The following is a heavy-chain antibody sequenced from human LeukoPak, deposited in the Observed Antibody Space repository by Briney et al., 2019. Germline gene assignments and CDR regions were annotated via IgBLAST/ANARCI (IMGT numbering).Heavy chain of an antibody. CDR1: GGSISSSRYY. D-gene: IGHD6-6*01. CDR2: INYSGNT. V-gene: IGHV4-39*07. Sequence: SETLSLTCTVSGGSISSSRYYWGWIRQPPGKGPEWIGSINYSGNTNYNPSLKSRVTISVDTSKKQFSLKVSSVTAADTAVYYCAREGPYGAARPGEAWGQGTLVTVSS. CDR3: AREGPYGAARPGEA. J-gene: IGHJ5*02.